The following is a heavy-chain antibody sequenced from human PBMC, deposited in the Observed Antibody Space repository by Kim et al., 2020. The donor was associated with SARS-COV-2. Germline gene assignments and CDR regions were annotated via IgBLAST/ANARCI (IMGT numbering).Heavy chain of an antibody. CDR2: ISYDGSNK. Sequence: GGSLRLSCVASGFTFSSYGMHWVRQAPGKGLEWVAVISYDGSNKYYADSVKGRFTISRDNSKNTLYLQMNSLRAEDTAVYYCAKVWSGSYFSGFDYWGQGTLVTVSS. J-gene: IGHJ4*02. CDR1: GFTFSSYG. V-gene: IGHV3-30*18. D-gene: IGHD1-26*01. CDR3: AKVWSGSYFSGFDY.